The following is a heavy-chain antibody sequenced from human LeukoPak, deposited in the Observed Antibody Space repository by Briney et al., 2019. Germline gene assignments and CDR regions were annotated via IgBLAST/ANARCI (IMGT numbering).Heavy chain of an antibody. J-gene: IGHJ5*02. CDR3: AREGIAVAYNNWFDP. Sequence: ASVKVSCKASGYTFTSYYMHWVRQAPGQGLEWMGIINPSGGSTSYAQKFQGRVTMTGDTYRRTLHRELSSLRSEDTAVHYCAREGIAVAYNNWFDPWGQGTLVTVSS. CDR2: INPSGGST. D-gene: IGHD6-19*01. V-gene: IGHV1-46*01. CDR1: GYTFTSYY.